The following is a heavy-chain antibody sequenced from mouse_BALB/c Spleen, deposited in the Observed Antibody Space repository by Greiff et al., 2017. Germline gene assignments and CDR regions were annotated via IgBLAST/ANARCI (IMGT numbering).Heavy chain of an antibody. J-gene: IGHJ2*01. CDR2: IDPANGNT. V-gene: IGHV14-3*02. D-gene: IGHD1-1*01. CDR3: ARRRIITTFDD. CDR1: GFNIKDTY. Sequence: VQLKESGAELVKPGASVKLSCTASGFNIKDTYMHWVKQRPEQGLEWIGRIDPANGNTKYDPKFQGKATITADTSSNTAYLQLSSLTSEDTAVYYCARRRIITTFDDWGQGTTLTVSS.